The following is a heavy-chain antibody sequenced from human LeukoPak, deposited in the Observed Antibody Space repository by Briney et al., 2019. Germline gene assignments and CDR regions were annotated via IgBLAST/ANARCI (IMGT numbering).Heavy chain of an antibody. Sequence: GGSLRLSCAASGFTFSSYAMHRVRQAPGKGLEWVAVISYDGSNKYYADSVKGRFTISRDNSKNTLYLQMNSLRAEDTAVYYCARDVGLYYYDSRGGDYWGQGTLVTVSS. CDR3: ARDVGLYYYDSRGGDY. CDR1: GFTFSSYA. V-gene: IGHV3-30-3*01. D-gene: IGHD3-22*01. CDR2: ISYDGSNK. J-gene: IGHJ4*02.